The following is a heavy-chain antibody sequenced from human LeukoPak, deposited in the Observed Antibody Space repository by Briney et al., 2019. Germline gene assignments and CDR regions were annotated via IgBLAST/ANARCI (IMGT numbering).Heavy chain of an antibody. CDR2: IKQDGSEK. CDR3: ARGKGVDY. CDR1: GFSFTTYW. Sequence: GGSLRLSCAASGFSFTTYWMTWVRQAPGKGLEWVANIKQDGSEKYYVDSVKGRFTISRDNAKNSLYLQMNSLRAEDTAVYYCARGKGVDYWGQGTPVTVSS. J-gene: IGHJ4*02. V-gene: IGHV3-7*01.